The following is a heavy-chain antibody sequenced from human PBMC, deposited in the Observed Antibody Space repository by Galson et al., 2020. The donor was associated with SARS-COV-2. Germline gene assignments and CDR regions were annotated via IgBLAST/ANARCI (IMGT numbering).Heavy chain of an antibody. CDR3: ARVGGSYYADEYFQH. D-gene: IGHD1-26*01. J-gene: IGHJ1*01. V-gene: IGHV4-34*01. CDR2: INHSGST. CDR1: GGSFSGYY. Sequence: SETLSLTCAVYGGSFSGYYWSWIRQPPGKGLEWIGEINHSGSTNYNPSLKSRVTISVDTSKNQFSLKLSSVTAADTAVYYCARVGGSYYADEYFQHWGQGTLVTVSS.